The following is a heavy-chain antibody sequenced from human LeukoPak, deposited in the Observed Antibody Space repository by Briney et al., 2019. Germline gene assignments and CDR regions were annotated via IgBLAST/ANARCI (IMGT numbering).Heavy chain of an antibody. Sequence: GRSLRLSCAASGFTFDNYAMNWVRQVPGKGLEWISLISWNSGTIGCADSVKGRFTISRDNANNFLYLRMNSLRAEDTALYYCARAYKDRSLAGKKEFFQHWGQGTLVTVSS. CDR2: ISWNSGTI. J-gene: IGHJ1*01. CDR1: GFTFDNYA. D-gene: IGHD6-19*01. CDR3: ARAYKDRSLAGKKEFFQH. V-gene: IGHV3-9*01.